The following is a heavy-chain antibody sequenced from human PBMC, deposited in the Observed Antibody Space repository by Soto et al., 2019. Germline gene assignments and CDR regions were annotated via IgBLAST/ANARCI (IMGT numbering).Heavy chain of an antibody. V-gene: IGHV4-59*01. CDR1: GGSISSYY. CDR3: ARGYSSGAYYFDY. Sequence: PSETLSLTCTVSGGSISSYYWSWIRQPPGKGLEWIGYIYYRGSTNYNPSLKSRVTISVDTSKNQFSLKLSSVTAADTAVYYCARGYSSGAYYFDYWGQGTLVTVSS. J-gene: IGHJ4*02. D-gene: IGHD6-19*01. CDR2: IYYRGST.